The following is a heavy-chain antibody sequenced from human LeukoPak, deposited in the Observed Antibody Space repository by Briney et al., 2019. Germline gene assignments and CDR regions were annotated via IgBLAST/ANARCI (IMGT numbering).Heavy chain of an antibody. CDR1: GFTFSTNA. Sequence: GGSLRLSCAASGFTFSTNAMRWVRQAPGKGLEWVSAISGSGGTIYYADSVKGRFTISRDNSKNTVYLQTNGLRAEDTAVYYCTKVGAGSYFDNWGQGTLVTVSS. V-gene: IGHV3-23*01. CDR2: ISGSGGTI. D-gene: IGHD1-26*01. J-gene: IGHJ4*02. CDR3: TKVGAGSYFDN.